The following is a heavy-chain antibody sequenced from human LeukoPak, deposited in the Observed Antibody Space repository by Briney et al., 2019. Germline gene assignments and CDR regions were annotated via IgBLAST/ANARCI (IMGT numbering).Heavy chain of an antibody. D-gene: IGHD3-10*01. CDR1: GYTFTSYG. J-gene: IGHJ6*03. CDR2: ISGYNGHT. CDR3: ARLAPHRVLWVDYNPYMDV. Sequence: ASVKVSCKASGYTFTSYGISWVRQAPGQGLEWMGWISGYNGHTDYPQQFQGRVTMTTDTSTSTAYLELRSLTSDDTAVYYCARLAPHRVLWVDYNPYMDVWGKGTTVTVSS. V-gene: IGHV1-18*01.